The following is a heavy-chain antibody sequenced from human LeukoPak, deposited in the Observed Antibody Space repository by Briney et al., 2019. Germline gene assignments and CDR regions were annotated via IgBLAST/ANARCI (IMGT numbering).Heavy chain of an antibody. J-gene: IGHJ4*02. D-gene: IGHD2-2*01. CDR1: GFTVSSNY. Sequence: GGSLRLSCAASGFTVSSNYMSWVRQAPGKGLEWVSVIYTGGNTYYADSVKGRFTISRDNSKNTLYLQMNSPRVEDTAVYYCARGSTSCTCPTYWGQGTLVTVSS. V-gene: IGHV3-53*01. CDR2: IYTGGNT. CDR3: ARGSTSCTCPTY.